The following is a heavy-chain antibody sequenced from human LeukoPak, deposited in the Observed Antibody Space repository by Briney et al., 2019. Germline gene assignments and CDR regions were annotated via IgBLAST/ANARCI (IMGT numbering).Heavy chain of an antibody. CDR1: GYSLTSYW. CDR3: ARLAYYDSSSGYLLDY. J-gene: IGHJ4*02. Sequence: GESLKISCESSGYSLTSYWIGWVRQMPGKGLEWMGIIYPGDSDTGYSPSFQGQVTISADKSISTAYLQWSSLKASDTAMYYCARLAYYDSSSGYLLDYWGQGTLVTVSS. V-gene: IGHV5-51*01. CDR2: IYPGDSDT. D-gene: IGHD3-22*01.